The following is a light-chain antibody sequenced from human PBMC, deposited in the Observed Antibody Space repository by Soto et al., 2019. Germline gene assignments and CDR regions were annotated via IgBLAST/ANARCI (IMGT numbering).Light chain of an antibody. J-gene: IGLJ2*01. Sequence: QSALTQPRSVSGSPGQSVTISCTGTSSDVGGYNYVSWYQQHPGKAPKLMLYDVSKRPSGVPDRFSGSKSGNTASLTISGLQAEDEADYYCCPYAGSNTLVFGGVTKLTVL. CDR2: DVS. CDR3: CPYAGSNTLV. V-gene: IGLV2-11*01. CDR1: SSDVGGYNY.